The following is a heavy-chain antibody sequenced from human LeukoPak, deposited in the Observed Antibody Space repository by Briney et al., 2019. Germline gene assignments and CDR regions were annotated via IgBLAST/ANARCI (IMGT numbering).Heavy chain of an antibody. J-gene: IGHJ3*02. V-gene: IGHV3-23*01. CDR3: AKGIGSWTGAFDI. CDR2: ISGSGGST. Sequence: GSLRLSCAGSGFTFCRYAIRLGRQAPGEGVEGVSAISGSGGSTYYADSVKGRFTISRDNSKNTLYLQMNSLRAEDTAVYYCAKGIGSWTGAFDIWGQGTMVTVSS. D-gene: IGHD6-13*01. CDR1: GFTFCRYA.